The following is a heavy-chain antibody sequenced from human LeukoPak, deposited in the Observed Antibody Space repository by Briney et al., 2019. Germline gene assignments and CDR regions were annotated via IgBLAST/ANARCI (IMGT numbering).Heavy chain of an antibody. CDR2: IYYSGRT. D-gene: IGHD5-18*01. CDR3: ARVGRIQLWSNWFDP. Sequence: SETLSLTCTLCGGSISSYYWSWIRQPPGKGLAWIGYIYYSGRTNYNPSLKSRVTISVDTSKNQFSLKLSSVTAADTAVYYSARVGRIQLWSNWFDPWGQGTLVTVSS. CDR1: GGSISSYY. V-gene: IGHV4-59*01. J-gene: IGHJ5*02.